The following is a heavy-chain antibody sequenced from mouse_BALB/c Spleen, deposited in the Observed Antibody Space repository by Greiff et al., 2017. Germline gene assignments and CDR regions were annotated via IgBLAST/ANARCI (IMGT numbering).Heavy chain of an antibody. D-gene: IGHD2-14*01. V-gene: IGHV1-14*01. CDR2: INPYNDGT. CDR1: GYTFTSYV. Sequence: EVQLQESGPELVKPGASVKMSCKASGYTFTSYVMHWVKQKPGQGLEWIGYINPYNDGTKYNEKFKGKATLTSDKSSSTAYMELSSLTSEDSAVYYCARGKNYRYDEGVCAMDYWGQGTSVTVSS. CDR3: ARGKNYRYDEGVCAMDY. J-gene: IGHJ4*01.